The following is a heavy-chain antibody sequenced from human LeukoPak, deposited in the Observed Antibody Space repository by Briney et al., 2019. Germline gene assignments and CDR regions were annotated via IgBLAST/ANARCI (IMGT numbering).Heavy chain of an antibody. V-gene: IGHV4-59*01. CDR2: IYYSGST. D-gene: IGHD2-15*01. CDR1: GGSISSYY. Sequence: SETLSLTCTVSGGSISSYYWNWIRQPPGKGLEWIGYIYYSGSTNYNPSLKSRVTISVDTSKNQFSLKLSSVTAADTAVYYCARSVEGYCSGDNCYYYYYYMDVWGKGTTVTVSS. CDR3: ARSVEGYCSGDNCYYYYYYMDV. J-gene: IGHJ6*03.